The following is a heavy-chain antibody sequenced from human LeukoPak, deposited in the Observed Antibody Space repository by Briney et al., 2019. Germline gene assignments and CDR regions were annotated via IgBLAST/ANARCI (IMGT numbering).Heavy chain of an antibody. CDR1: GGSITSYY. CDR3: ASGGYCGTTTCYPNWFDP. J-gene: IGHJ5*02. D-gene: IGHD2-2*01. CDR2: ISSSGST. V-gene: IGHV4-59*01. Sequence: SETLSLTCSVSGGSITSYYWSWIRQPPGKGLEWIGYISSSGSTNYNPSLKSRVTMSVDTSKNQFSLKLSSVTAADTAVYYCASGGYCGTTTCYPNWFDPWGQGTLVTVSS.